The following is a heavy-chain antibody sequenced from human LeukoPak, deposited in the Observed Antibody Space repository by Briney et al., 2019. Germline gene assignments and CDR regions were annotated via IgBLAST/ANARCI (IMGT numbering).Heavy chain of an antibody. CDR3: ATGLLWFGELLSALDY. Sequence: SETLSLTCTVSGGSISSYYWSWIRQPPGKGLEWIGYIYYSGSTNYNPSLKSRVTISVDTSKNQFSLKLSSVTAADTAVYYCATGLLWFGELLSALDYWGQGTLVTVSS. CDR2: IYYSGST. D-gene: IGHD3-10*01. J-gene: IGHJ4*02. CDR1: GGSISSYY. V-gene: IGHV4-59*01.